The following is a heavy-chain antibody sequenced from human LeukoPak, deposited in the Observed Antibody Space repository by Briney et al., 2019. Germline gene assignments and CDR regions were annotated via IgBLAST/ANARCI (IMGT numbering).Heavy chain of an antibody. V-gene: IGHV3-21*01. CDR3: AREGGSPPGYYYYYMDV. CDR1: GFTFSSYS. CDR2: ISSSSSYI. J-gene: IGHJ6*03. Sequence: GGSLRLSCAASGFTFSSYSMNWVRQAPGKGLDWVSSISSSSSYIYYADSVKGRFTISRDNAKNSLYLQMNSLRAEDTAVYYCAREGGSPPGYYYYYMDVWGKGTTVTVSS.